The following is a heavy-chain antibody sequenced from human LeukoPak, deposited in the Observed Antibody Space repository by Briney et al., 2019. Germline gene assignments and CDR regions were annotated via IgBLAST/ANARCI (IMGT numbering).Heavy chain of an antibody. V-gene: IGHV1-2*02. J-gene: IGHJ4*02. CDR3: ARATWGLGGPLDY. D-gene: IGHD3-16*01. Sequence: GASVKVSCMPSGYTFTDYYMHWVRQAPGQGLEWMGWMNPNSGGTTYAQKFQGRVTMTRDTSISTAYLELSSLRSDDTAVYYCARATWGLGGPLDYWGQGTLVTVSS. CDR2: MNPNSGGT. CDR1: GYTFTDYY.